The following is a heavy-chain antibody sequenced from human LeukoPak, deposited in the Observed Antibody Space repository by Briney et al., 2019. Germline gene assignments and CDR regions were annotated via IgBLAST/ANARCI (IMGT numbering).Heavy chain of an antibody. D-gene: IGHD3-3*01. CDR1: GFTFSSYA. Sequence: GGSLRLPCAASGFTFSSYAMSWVRQAPGKGLEWVSAISGSGGSTYYADSVKGRFTISRDNSKNTLYLQMNSLRAEDTAVYYCAKEGITIFGVVIPLDYWGQGTLVTVSS. CDR2: ISGSGGST. J-gene: IGHJ4*02. V-gene: IGHV3-23*01. CDR3: AKEGITIFGVVIPLDY.